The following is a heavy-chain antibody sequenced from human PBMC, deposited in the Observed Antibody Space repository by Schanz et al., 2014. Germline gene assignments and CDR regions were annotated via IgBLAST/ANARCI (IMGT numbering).Heavy chain of an antibody. CDR3: TRDVRLDRRGNWFDP. CDR1: GFTFSSYW. J-gene: IGHJ5*02. Sequence: EVQLVESGGGLVQPGGSLRLSCAASGFTFSSYWMHWVRQVPGKGLVWVSRIKSDGSSTSYADSVKGRFTISRDNAKNTLYLQMNSLRAEDTAVYYCTRDVRLDRRGNWFDPWGQGTLVADSA. D-gene: IGHD1-1*01. V-gene: IGHV3-74*01. CDR2: IKSDGSST.